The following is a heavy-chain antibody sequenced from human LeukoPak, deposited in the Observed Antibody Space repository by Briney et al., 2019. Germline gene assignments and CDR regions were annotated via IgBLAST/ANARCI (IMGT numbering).Heavy chain of an antibody. CDR2: INHSGST. Sequence: SETPSLTCAVYGGSFSGYYWSWIRQPPGKGLEWIGEINHSGSTNYNPSLKSRVTISVDTSKNQFSLKLSSVTAADTAVYYCAKLGYCSGGSCYAPDYWGQGTLVTVSS. V-gene: IGHV4-34*01. CDR3: AKLGYCSGGSCYAPDY. D-gene: IGHD2-15*01. CDR1: GGSFSGYY. J-gene: IGHJ4*02.